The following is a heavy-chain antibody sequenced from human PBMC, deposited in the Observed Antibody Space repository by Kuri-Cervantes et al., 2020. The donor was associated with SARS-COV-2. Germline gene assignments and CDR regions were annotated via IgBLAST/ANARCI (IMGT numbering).Heavy chain of an antibody. V-gene: IGHV4-39*02. Sequence: SETLSLTCTVSGCSISSSSYYWGWIRQPPGKGLEWIGSIYYSGSTYYNPSLKSRVTISVDTSKNQFSLKLSSVTAADTAVYYCAREGQDPGELLRWFDPWGQGTLVTVSS. D-gene: IGHD3-10*01. J-gene: IGHJ5*02. CDR1: GCSISSSSYY. CDR2: IYYSGST. CDR3: AREGQDPGELLRWFDP.